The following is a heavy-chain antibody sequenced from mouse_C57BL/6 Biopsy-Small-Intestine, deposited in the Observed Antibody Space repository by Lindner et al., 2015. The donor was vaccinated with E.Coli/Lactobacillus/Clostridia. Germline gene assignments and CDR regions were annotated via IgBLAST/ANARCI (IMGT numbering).Heavy chain of an antibody. CDR2: IRSKSNDYAT. D-gene: IGHD1-1*01. CDR3: VRQPYYGSSDYAMDY. CDR1: GFSFNSYA. V-gene: IGHV10-1*01. Sequence: VQLQESGGGLVQPKGSLKLSCAASGFSFNSYAMNWVRQAPGKGLEWIARIRSKSNDYATYYADSVKGRFTISRDDSENMLYLQMNNLKTEDTAMYYCVRQPYYGSSDYAMDYWGQGTPVTVSS. J-gene: IGHJ4*01.